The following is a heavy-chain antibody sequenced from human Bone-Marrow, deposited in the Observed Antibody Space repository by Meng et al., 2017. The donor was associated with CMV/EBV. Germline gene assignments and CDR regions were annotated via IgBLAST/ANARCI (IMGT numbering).Heavy chain of an antibody. J-gene: IGHJ4*02. D-gene: IGHD3-16*01. CDR2: IIPSFGTA. CDR3: AWGGRWYRFDY. CDR1: GGTFSSYA. V-gene: IGHV1-69*01. Sequence: VERVRCGAKVKRPGSPGKVTGKGPGGTFSSYAISWVRQAPGQGLEWMGGIIPSFGTANYAQKFQGRVTITADESTSTAYMELSSLRSEDTAVYYCAWGGRWYRFDYWGQGTLVTVSS.